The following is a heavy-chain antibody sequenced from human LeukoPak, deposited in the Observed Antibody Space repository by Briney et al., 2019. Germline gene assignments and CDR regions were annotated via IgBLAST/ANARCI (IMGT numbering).Heavy chain of an antibody. CDR3: ARTSGIAAAGMLDY. CDR1: GFTFSNYG. CDR2: IWHDGSNK. V-gene: IGHV3-33*01. J-gene: IGHJ4*02. D-gene: IGHD6-13*01. Sequence: GGSLRLSCAASGFTFSNYGMHWVRQAPGKGLEWLAVIWHDGSNKYYADSVKGRFTISRDDSKNTLYLQMNSLRDDDTAVYFCARTSGIAAAGMLDYWGQGTLVTVSS.